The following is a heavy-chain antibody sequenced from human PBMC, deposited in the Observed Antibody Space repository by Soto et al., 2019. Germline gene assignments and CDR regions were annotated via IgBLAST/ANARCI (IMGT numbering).Heavy chain of an antibody. J-gene: IGHJ6*02. CDR3: AREIRRDYYYYYPLDV. CDR1: GFTFSSYA. V-gene: IGHV3-30-3*01. Sequence: GGSLRLSCAASGFTFSSYAMHWVRQAPGKGLEWVAVISYDGSNKYYADSVKGRFTISRDNSKNTLYLQMNSLRAEDTAVYYCAREIRRDYYYYYPLDVWGQGTTVTVSS. CDR2: ISYDGSNK.